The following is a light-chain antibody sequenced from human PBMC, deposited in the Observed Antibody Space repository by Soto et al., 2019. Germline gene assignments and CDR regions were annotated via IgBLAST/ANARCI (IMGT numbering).Light chain of an antibody. CDR3: QQRRDWSRG. J-gene: IGKJ1*01. CDR1: QSVNNY. V-gene: IGKV3-11*01. CDR2: GAS. Sequence: EIVAAQSPATLSLSPCERTTLPCSASQSVNNYLEWYQQKPGQAPRLLIHGASNRSTSIPAIFNCSGPQTHSTHPIRRLEREYFAVYYCQQRRDWSRGFGQGTK.